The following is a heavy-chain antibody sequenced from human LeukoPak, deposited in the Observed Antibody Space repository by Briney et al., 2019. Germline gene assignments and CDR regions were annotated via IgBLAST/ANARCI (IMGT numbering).Heavy chain of an antibody. V-gene: IGHV4-61*02. Sequence: SETLSLTCTVSGGSISSGSYYWSWIRQPAGKGLEWIGRIYTSGSTNYNPSLKGRVTISVDTSKNQFSLKLSSVTAADTAVYYCARENIVVVPAANLWFDPWGQGTLVTVSS. CDR2: IYTSGST. D-gene: IGHD2-2*01. J-gene: IGHJ5*02. CDR3: ARENIVVVPAANLWFDP. CDR1: GGSISSGSYY.